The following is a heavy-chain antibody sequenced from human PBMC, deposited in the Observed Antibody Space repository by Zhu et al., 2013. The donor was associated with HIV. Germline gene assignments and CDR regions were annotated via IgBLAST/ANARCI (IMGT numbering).Heavy chain of an antibody. V-gene: IGHV1-69*01. Sequence: QVQLVQSGAEVKKPGTSVKVSCKASGGTFKSYAFSWVRQAPGQGPEWMGGIVPLFGTTTYAQRLQGRVTITADESTSTVYMDLSSLRSEDTAMYYCGRLMDIRNSPXDALDIWGQGTLVTVSS. CDR1: GGTFKSYA. CDR3: GRLMDIRNSPXDALDI. CDR2: IVPLFGTT. D-gene: IGHD6-13*01. J-gene: IGHJ3*02.